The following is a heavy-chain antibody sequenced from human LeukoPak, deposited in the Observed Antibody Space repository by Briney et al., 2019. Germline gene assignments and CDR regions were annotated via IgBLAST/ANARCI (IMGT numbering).Heavy chain of an antibody. Sequence: PGRSLRLFCAASGFTFDDYAMHWVRHAPGKGLEWVSGISWNSGRIGYADSVKGRFTIYRDNAKNSLYLQMNSLRAEDTALYYCAKDLMDCSSTSCYDAYYGMDVWGQGTTVTVSS. CDR2: ISWNSGRI. CDR3: AKDLMDCSSTSCYDAYYGMDV. CDR1: GFTFDDYA. J-gene: IGHJ6*02. D-gene: IGHD2-2*01. V-gene: IGHV3-9*01.